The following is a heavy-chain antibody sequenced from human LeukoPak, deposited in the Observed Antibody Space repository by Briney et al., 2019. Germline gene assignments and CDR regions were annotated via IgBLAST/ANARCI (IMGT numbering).Heavy chain of an antibody. CDR3: AREGIAAAVPYWFDP. D-gene: IGHD6-13*01. V-gene: IGHV1-69*01. J-gene: IGHJ5*02. CDR1: GGTFSSYA. CDR2: VIPIFGTA. Sequence: VASVKVSCKASGGTFSSYAISWVRQSPGQGLEWMGGVIPIFGTANYAQKFQGRVTITADESTSTAYMELSSLRSEDTAVYYCAREGIAAAVPYWFDPWGQGTLVTVSS.